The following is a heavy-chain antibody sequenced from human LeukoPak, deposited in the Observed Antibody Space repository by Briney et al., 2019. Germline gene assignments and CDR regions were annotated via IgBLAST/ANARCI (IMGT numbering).Heavy chain of an antibody. Sequence: ASVKVSCKASGYTFTSYDINWVRQATGQGLEWMGWMNPNSGNTGYAQKFQGRVTMTRDMSTSTVYMELSSLRSEDTAVYYCARGLDYGDPLDYWGQGTLVTVSS. CDR3: ARGLDYGDPLDY. V-gene: IGHV1-8*02. D-gene: IGHD4-17*01. J-gene: IGHJ4*02. CDR1: GYTFTSYD. CDR2: MNPNSGNT.